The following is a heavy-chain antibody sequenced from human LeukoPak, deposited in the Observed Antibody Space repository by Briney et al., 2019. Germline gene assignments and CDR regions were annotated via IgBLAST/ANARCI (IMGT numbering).Heavy chain of an antibody. CDR1: GFTFSSYG. J-gene: IGHJ4*02. D-gene: IGHD4-17*01. CDR2: ISYDGSNK. Sequence: PGGSLRLSCAASGFTFSSYGMHWVRQAPGKGLEWVAVISYDGSNKYYADSVKGRFTISKDNAKNSLYLQMNSLRAEDTAVYYCARAGGSTVSHSDYWGQRTLVTVSS. CDR3: ARAGGSTVSHSDY. V-gene: IGHV3-30*03.